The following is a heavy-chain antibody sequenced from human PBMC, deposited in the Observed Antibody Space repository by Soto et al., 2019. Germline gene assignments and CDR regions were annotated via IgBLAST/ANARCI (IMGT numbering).Heavy chain of an antibody. D-gene: IGHD2-2*01. J-gene: IGHJ6*02. CDR1: GYTLTELS. V-gene: IGHV1-24*01. Sequence: ASVKVSCKVSGYTLTELSMHWVRQAPGKGLEWMGGFDPEDGETIYAQKFQGRVTMTEDTSTDTAYMELSSLRSEDTAVYYCATGLDCSSTSCYALPYGMDVWGQGTTVTVSS. CDR2: FDPEDGET. CDR3: ATGLDCSSTSCYALPYGMDV.